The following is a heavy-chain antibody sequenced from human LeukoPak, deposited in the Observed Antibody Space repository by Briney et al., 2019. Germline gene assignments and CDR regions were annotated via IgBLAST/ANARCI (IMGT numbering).Heavy chain of an antibody. CDR2: IWYDGSNK. CDR1: GFTFSSYG. V-gene: IGHV3-33*01. D-gene: IGHD2-15*01. Sequence: GGSLRLSCAASGFTFSSYGMHWVRQAPGKGLEWVAVIWYDGSNKYYADSVKGRFTISRDNSKNTLYLQMNSLRAEDTAVYYCASAYCSGGSCYGRYYYGMDVWGQGTTVTVSS. CDR3: ASAYCSGGSCYGRYYYGMDV. J-gene: IGHJ6*02.